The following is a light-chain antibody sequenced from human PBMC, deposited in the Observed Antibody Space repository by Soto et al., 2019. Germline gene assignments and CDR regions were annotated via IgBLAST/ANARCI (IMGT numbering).Light chain of an antibody. CDR2: GAS. V-gene: IGKV3-15*01. Sequence: EIVMTQSPATLSVSPGERATLSCRASQSVSSNLAWYQQKPGQAPRLLIYGASTRATGIPARFSGSGSGTDFTLTISRLEPEDFAVYYCQQYGSSQTFGQRTKVAIK. CDR1: QSVSSN. CDR3: QQYGSSQT. J-gene: IGKJ1*01.